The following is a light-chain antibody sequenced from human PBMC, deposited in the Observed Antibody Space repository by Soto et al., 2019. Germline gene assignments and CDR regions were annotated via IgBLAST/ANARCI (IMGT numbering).Light chain of an antibody. Sequence: EIVLTQSPGTLSLSPGERATLSCRASESLSSRYSAWYQQKPGQAPRRLIYDVSSRATGIPDRFSGSGYGTDLTLTIRRLEPEDSAVYYCHQHSTSPSMYTLDQGTKLEIQ. CDR1: ESLSSRY. J-gene: IGKJ2*01. V-gene: IGKV3-20*01. CDR2: DVS. CDR3: HQHSTSPSMYT.